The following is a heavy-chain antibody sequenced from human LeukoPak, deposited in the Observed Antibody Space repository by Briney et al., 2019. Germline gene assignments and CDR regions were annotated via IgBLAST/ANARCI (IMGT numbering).Heavy chain of an antibody. CDR2: ISWNSGSI. D-gene: IGHD2-2*01. V-gene: IGHV3-9*01. J-gene: IGHJ4*02. Sequence: PGGSLRLCCAASGFTFSDYAMRWVRHAPGKGVVWGSGISWNSGSICYEASVKGRFTISRDNAKNSLYLQMNSLRAEDTALYYCAKGYCSSTSCLVDYWGQGTLVTVAS. CDR3: AKGYCSSTSCLVDY. CDR1: GFTFSDYA.